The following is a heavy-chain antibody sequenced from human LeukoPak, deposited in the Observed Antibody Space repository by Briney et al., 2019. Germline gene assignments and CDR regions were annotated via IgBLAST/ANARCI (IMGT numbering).Heavy chain of an antibody. CDR3: SATYYYDGSGDY. Sequence: GGSLRLSCAASGFTFSTYEMNWVRQAPGKGLEWVSYISSTGSNIYYADSVKGRFTISRDNAKNSLYLLMNSLRSEDTAVYYCSATYYYDGSGDYWGQGTLVTVSS. J-gene: IGHJ4*02. D-gene: IGHD3-22*01. CDR1: GFTFSTYE. V-gene: IGHV3-48*03. CDR2: ISSTGSNI.